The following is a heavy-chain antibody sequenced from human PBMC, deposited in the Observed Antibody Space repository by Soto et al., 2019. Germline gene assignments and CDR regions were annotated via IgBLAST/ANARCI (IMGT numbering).Heavy chain of an antibody. V-gene: IGHV1-8*01. CDR3: AREGYSSSSGPRGNWFDP. CDR2: VNPNSGNT. CDR1: GYTFTSYD. D-gene: IGHD6-6*01. Sequence: ASVKVSCKASGYTFTSYDINWVRQATGQGLQWVGWVNPNSGNTGYAQKFQGRVTMTKDTSISTAYMELSSLTSEDTAVYYCAREGYSSSSGPRGNWFDPWGQGTLVTVSS. J-gene: IGHJ5*02.